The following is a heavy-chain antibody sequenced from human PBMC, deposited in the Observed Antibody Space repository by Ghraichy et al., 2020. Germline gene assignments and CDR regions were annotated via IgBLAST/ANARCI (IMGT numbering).Heavy chain of an antibody. V-gene: IGHV3-74*01. CDR2: INSDGSST. CDR1: GFTFSSYW. Sequence: WGSLRLSCAASGFTFSSYWMHWVRQAPGKGPVWVSRINSDGSSTSYADSVKGRFTISRDNAKNTLYLQMNSLRAEDTAVYYCTRDLTTVVTPLTVAFDIWGQGTMVTVSS. J-gene: IGHJ3*02. D-gene: IGHD4-23*01. CDR3: TRDLTTVVTPLTVAFDI.